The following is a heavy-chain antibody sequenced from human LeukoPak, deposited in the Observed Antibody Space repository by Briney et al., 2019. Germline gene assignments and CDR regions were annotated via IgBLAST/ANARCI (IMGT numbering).Heavy chain of an antibody. CDR2: INHSGST. CDR1: GGFFSGYY. Sequence: SETLSLTXAVYGGFFSGYYWSWLRQPQGKGLEWIGEINHSGSTNYNPSLKSRVTISVDTSKNQFSLKLSSVTAADTAVYYCARGPKAVAVSWGQGTLVTVSS. CDR3: ARGPKAVAVS. V-gene: IGHV4-34*01. J-gene: IGHJ5*02. D-gene: IGHD6-19*01.